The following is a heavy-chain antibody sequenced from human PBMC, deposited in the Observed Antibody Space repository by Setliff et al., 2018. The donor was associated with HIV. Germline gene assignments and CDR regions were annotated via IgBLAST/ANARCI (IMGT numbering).Heavy chain of an antibody. CDR1: GGSISSYY. Sequence: SETLSLTCTVSGGSISSYYWGWIRQPPGKGLEWIGTVYYSGSTYYNPSLKSRVTISVDTSENQFSLKLSSVTAADTAVYYCATLVDTAMVRANDYWGQGTLVTVSS. CDR3: ATLVDTAMVRANDY. CDR2: VYYSGST. D-gene: IGHD5-18*01. V-gene: IGHV4-59*04. J-gene: IGHJ4*02.